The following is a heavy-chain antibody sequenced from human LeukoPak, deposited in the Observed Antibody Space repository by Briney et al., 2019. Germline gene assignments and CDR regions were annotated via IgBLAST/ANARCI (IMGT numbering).Heavy chain of an antibody. Sequence: ASVKVSCKASGYTFTGYYMYWVRQAPGQGLEWMGWISAYNGNTNYAQKLQGRVTMTTDTSTSTAYMELRSLRSDDTAVYYCARGPYSNWYYFDYWGQGTLVTVSS. V-gene: IGHV1-18*04. CDR1: GYTFTGYY. CDR2: ISAYNGNT. J-gene: IGHJ4*02. CDR3: ARGPYSNWYYFDY. D-gene: IGHD4-4*01.